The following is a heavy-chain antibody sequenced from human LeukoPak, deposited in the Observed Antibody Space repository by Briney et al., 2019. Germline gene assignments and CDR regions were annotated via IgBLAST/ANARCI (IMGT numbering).Heavy chain of an antibody. J-gene: IGHJ4*02. CDR2: INPDGSIT. D-gene: IGHD4-23*01. CDR3: ARDLRGNPDY. Sequence: GGSLRLSSAASGFTFSTYWVHWVRQVPGKGLVWVSRINPDGSITDYADSVKGRFTISRDNAKNTLYLQMNSLRAEDTAVYFCARDLRGNPDYWGQGTLVTVSS. V-gene: IGHV3-74*01. CDR1: GFTFSTYW.